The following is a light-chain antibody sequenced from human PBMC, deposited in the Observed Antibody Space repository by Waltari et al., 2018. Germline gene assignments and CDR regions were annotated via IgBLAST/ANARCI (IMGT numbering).Light chain of an antibody. CDR1: SLDTSY. CDR3: NARDTSGKHVL. V-gene: IGLV3-19*01. CDR2: GEN. J-gene: IGLJ3*02. Sequence: SSDLAQDPAVSVHLVHTVTITCQGHSLDTSYTNWYQQKPGQAPVLVIRGENNRPSGIPDRFSGATSGKSASVTITGAQAEDEAAYYCNARDTSGKHVLFGGGTKLTVL.